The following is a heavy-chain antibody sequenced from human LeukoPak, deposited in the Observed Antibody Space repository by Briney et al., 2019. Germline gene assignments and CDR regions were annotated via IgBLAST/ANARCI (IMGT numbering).Heavy chain of an antibody. CDR1: GYTFTSYA. V-gene: IGHV1-69*13. Sequence: WASVKVSCKASGYTFTSYAMNWVRQAPGQGLEWMGGIIPIFGTANYAQKFQGRVTITADESTSTAYMELSSLRSEDTAVYYCARSRYSVVRGVIRKPPYYYYYMDVWGKGTTVTISS. J-gene: IGHJ6*03. CDR3: ARSRYSVVRGVIRKPPYYYYYMDV. D-gene: IGHD3-10*01. CDR2: IIPIFGTA.